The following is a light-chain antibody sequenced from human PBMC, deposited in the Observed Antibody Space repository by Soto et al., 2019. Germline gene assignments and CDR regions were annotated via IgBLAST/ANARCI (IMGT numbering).Light chain of an antibody. CDR3: QVWDSSSDPLYV. CDR2: CDS. J-gene: IGLJ1*01. Sequence: SYELTQPPSVSVAPGKTARITCGGNNIGSKSVHWYQQKPGQAPVLVIYCDSDRPSGIPERFSGSNSGNTATLTISRVEAGDEADYYCQVWDSSSDPLYVFGTGTKVTVL. V-gene: IGLV3-21*04. CDR1: NIGSKS.